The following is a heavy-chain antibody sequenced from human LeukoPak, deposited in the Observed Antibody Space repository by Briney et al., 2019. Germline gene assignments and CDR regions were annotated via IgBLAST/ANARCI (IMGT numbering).Heavy chain of an antibody. V-gene: IGHV5-51*01. Sequence: GASLQISCKGSGSIFTSYWIGWVRQLPGKVLEGMGIIYPGDSDTRYSPSFQGQVTISADKSISTAYLQWSSLKASDTAMYYCARLGSGYYWDDAFDIWGQGTMVTVSS. CDR2: IYPGDSDT. J-gene: IGHJ3*02. CDR1: GSIFTSYW. D-gene: IGHD3-22*01. CDR3: ARLGSGYYWDDAFDI.